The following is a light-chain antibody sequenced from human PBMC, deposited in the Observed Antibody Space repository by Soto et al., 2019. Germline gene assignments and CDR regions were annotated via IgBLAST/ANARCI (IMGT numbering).Light chain of an antibody. CDR1: QSVTTN. V-gene: IGKV3-11*01. CDR2: DAS. CDR3: QQRSKWPLSVN. J-gene: IGKJ5*01. Sequence: EIVLTQSPATLSLSPGERATLSCRASQSVTTNLAWYQQKPGQAPRLLIYDASNRATGIPARFSGSGSGTDFTLTISNLEPADFALYYCQQRSKWPLSVNFGQGTRLEIK.